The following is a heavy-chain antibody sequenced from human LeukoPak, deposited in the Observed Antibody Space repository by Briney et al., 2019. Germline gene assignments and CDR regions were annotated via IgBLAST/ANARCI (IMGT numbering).Heavy chain of an antibody. V-gene: IGHV3-9*01. CDR1: GFTFDDYA. CDR3: AKDGGYYFDY. Sequence: PGRSLRLSCAASGFTFDDYAMHWVRQAPGKGLEWVSGISWNSGSIGYADSVKGRFTISRDNSKNTLYLQMSSLRTEDTAVYYCAKDGGYYFDYWGQGTLVTVSS. J-gene: IGHJ4*02. D-gene: IGHD3-10*01. CDR2: ISWNSGSI.